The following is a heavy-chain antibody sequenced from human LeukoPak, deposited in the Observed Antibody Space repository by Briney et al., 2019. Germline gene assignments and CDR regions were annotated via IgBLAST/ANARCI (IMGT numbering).Heavy chain of an antibody. Sequence: GGSLRLSCAASGFTFSSYSMNWVRLAPGKGLEWVSSISSSSSYIYYADSVKGRFTISRDNAKNSLYLQMNSLRAEDTAVYYCARDLYYYDSSDTDYWGQGTLVTVSS. V-gene: IGHV3-21*01. CDR2: ISSSSSYI. CDR1: GFTFSSYS. D-gene: IGHD3-22*01. CDR3: ARDLYYYDSSDTDY. J-gene: IGHJ4*02.